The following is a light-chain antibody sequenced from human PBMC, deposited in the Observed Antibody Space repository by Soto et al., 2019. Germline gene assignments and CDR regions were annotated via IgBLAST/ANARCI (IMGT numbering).Light chain of an antibody. Sequence: EITMTQVPATLSVFPGERATLSCRASENVGTSSAWYQQKPGQSPRLLIYGASTRATGVPARFSGGGSGTEFTLTISDLQSEDFATYYCQQSYSTPDTFGQGTKLEIK. CDR1: ENVGTS. CDR2: GAS. J-gene: IGKJ2*01. V-gene: IGKV3-15*01. CDR3: QQSYSTPDT.